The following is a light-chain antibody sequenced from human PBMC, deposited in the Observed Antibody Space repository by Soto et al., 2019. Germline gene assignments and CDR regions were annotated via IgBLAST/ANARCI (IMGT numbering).Light chain of an antibody. CDR2: DAS. J-gene: IGKJ3*01. CDR3: QQYANLPPFT. CDR1: QDISNY. V-gene: IGKV1-33*01. Sequence: DIQMTQSPSSLSASVGDRVTITCQASQDISNYLNWYQQKPGKAPKLLIYDASNLETGVPSRFSGSGSGTDFTFTISSLQPEDIATYYCQQYANLPPFTFGPGNKVDIK.